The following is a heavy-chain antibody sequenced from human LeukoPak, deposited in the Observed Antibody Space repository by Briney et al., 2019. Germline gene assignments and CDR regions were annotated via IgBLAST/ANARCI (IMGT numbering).Heavy chain of an antibody. CDR3: ARGSDYGSGRPFDY. J-gene: IGHJ4*02. Sequence: PSETLSLTCTVSGDSMSSYYWSWIRQPAGKGLEWIGRIYTSGTTGYNPSLKSRVTMSVDTSKNQFSLKLNSVTATDTAVYYCARGSDYGSGRPFDYWGQGTLVTVSS. CDR1: GDSMSSYY. D-gene: IGHD3-10*01. CDR2: IYTSGTT. V-gene: IGHV4-4*07.